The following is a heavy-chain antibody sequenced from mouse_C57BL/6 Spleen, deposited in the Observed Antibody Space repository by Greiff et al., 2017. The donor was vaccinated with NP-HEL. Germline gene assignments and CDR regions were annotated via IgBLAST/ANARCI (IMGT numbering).Heavy chain of an antibody. CDR3: ARRDYGSSGFDY. D-gene: IGHD1-1*01. CDR1: GYTFTSYW. J-gene: IGHJ2*01. CDR2: IYPGSGST. V-gene: IGHV1-55*01. Sequence: VQLQQPGAELVKPGASVKMSCKASGYTFTSYWITWVKQRPGQGLEWIGDIYPGSGSTNYNEKFKSKATLTVDTSSSTAYMQLSSLTSEDSAVYYCARRDYGSSGFDYWGQGTTLTVSS.